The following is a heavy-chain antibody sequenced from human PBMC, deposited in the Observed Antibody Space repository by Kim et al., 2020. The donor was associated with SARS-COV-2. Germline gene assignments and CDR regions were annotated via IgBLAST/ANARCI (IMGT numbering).Heavy chain of an antibody. D-gene: IGHD3-3*01. Sequence: SETLSLTCTVSGGSISSSRYYWAWIRQPPGKGLEWIGSIYYSGSTLYSLSLQSRITMSLDEPKNEFSLKVASVTAADTAVYYCGRWDYDFWTGLRGINYWGQGTLVTVSS. CDR1: GGSISSSRYY. J-gene: IGHJ4*02. V-gene: IGHV4-39*01. CDR2: IYYSGST. CDR3: GRWDYDFWTGLRGINY.